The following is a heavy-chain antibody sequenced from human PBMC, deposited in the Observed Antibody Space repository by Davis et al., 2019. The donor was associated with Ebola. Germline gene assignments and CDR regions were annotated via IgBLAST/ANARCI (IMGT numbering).Heavy chain of an antibody. CDR1: GDSVSSGG. Sequence: PSETLSLTCAISGDSVSSGGWNWIRQSPSRGLEWLGRTYYKSKWYTDYAVSMKSRITINVDTSKNQLSLQVNSVTPEDTAVYYCARGWLRSKFDYWGRGTLVTVSS. CDR3: ARGWLRSKFDY. J-gene: IGHJ4*02. V-gene: IGHV6-1*01. CDR2: TYYKSKWYT. D-gene: IGHD5-12*01.